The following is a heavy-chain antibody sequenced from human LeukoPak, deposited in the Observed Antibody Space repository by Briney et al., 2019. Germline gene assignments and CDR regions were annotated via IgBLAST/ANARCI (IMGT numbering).Heavy chain of an antibody. CDR1: GFTFSSYG. V-gene: IGHV3-33*01. J-gene: IGHJ4*02. D-gene: IGHD6-19*01. CDR3: ARDRLRIAVAGTLVDY. Sequence: PGGSLRLPCAASGFTFSSYGMHWVRQAPGKGLEWVAVIWYDGSNKYYADSVKGRFTISRDNSKNTLYLQMNSLRAEDTAVYYCARDRLRIAVAGTLVDYWGQGTLVTVSS. CDR2: IWYDGSNK.